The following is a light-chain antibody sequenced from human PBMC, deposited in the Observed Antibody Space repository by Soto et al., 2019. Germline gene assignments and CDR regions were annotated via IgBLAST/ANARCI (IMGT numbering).Light chain of an antibody. CDR3: MQLRHTALT. CDR1: QIFLHSNGYNY. V-gene: IGKV2-28*01. Sequence: DIVMTQSPLSLPVTPGEPASISCRSSQIFLHSNGYNYLDWYLQKPWQSPQVLIYLGTNRASRVPDRFSGRGSGTDFTLKISSVEAEDVAVYYCMQLRHTALTFGGGTKVEIK. CDR2: LGT. J-gene: IGKJ4*01.